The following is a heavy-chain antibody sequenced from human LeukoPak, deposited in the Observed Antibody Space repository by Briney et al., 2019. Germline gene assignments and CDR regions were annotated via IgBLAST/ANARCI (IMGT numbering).Heavy chain of an antibody. D-gene: IGHD3-22*01. Sequence: GASVKVSCKASGYTFTSYAMHWVRQAPGQRLEWMGWINVGNGNTKYSPEFQARVTITRDTSASTAYMELSGLRSEDMAVFYCARASNYYDSSGRGYYFDYWGQRALVTVSS. CDR3: ARASNYYDSSGRGYYFDY. CDR2: INVGNGNT. CDR1: GYTFTSYA. V-gene: IGHV1-3*03. J-gene: IGHJ4*02.